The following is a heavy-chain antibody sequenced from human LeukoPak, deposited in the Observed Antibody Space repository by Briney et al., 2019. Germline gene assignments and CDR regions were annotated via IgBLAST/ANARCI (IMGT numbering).Heavy chain of an antibody. CDR2: INPNSGGT. CDR3: TRTERVLLRFLEWVRADYFDY. CDR1: GYTFTGYY. J-gene: IGHJ4*02. D-gene: IGHD3-3*01. Sequence: GASVKVSCKASGYTFTGYYMHWVRQAPGQGLEWMGWINPNSGGTNYAQKFQGRVTVTRDTSISTAYMELSRLRSDDTAVYYCTRTERVLLRFLEWVRADYFDYWGQGTLVTVSS. V-gene: IGHV1-2*02.